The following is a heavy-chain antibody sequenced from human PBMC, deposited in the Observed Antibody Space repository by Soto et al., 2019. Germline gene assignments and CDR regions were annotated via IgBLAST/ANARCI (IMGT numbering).Heavy chain of an antibody. CDR2: IIPILGIA. J-gene: IGHJ4*02. CDR1: GGTFSSYT. Sequence: SVKVSCKASGGTFSSYTISWVRQAPGQGLEWMGRIIPILGIANYAQKFQGRVTITADKSTSTAYMELSSLRYEDTAVYYCARDTRHSSGLYVYWGQGTLLTGST. V-gene: IGHV1-69*04. D-gene: IGHD6-19*01. CDR3: ARDTRHSSGLYVY.